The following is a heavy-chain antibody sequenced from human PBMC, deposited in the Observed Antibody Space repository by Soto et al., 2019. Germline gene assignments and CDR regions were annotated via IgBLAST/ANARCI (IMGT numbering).Heavy chain of an antibody. J-gene: IGHJ6*02. CDR3: VRESEGGGYCSGGGCYGLDV. CDR2: IYTSGKN. V-gene: IGHV4-4*07. Sequence: QVQLQESGPGLVKPSETLSLTCIVSGGSISNHYWSWIRQPAGKGLEWIGRIYTSGKNYYNPSLKSRVTMSADTSNNQFSLKMTSVTAADTAVYYCVRESEGGGYCSGGGCYGLDVWGQGTTVTVSS. CDR1: GGSISNHY. D-gene: IGHD2-15*01.